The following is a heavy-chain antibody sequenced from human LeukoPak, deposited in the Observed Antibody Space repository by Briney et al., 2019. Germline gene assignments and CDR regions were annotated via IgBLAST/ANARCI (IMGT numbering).Heavy chain of an antibody. Sequence: SETLSLTCTVSGGSISSGGYYWSWIRQHTGKGLEWIGYIYYSGSTYYNPSLKSRVTISVDTSKNQFSLKLSSVTAADTAVYYCARGHGSGSYYSDWGQGTLVTVSS. D-gene: IGHD3-10*01. V-gene: IGHV4-31*03. J-gene: IGHJ4*02. CDR1: GGSISSGGYY. CDR2: IYYSGST. CDR3: ARGHGSGSYYSD.